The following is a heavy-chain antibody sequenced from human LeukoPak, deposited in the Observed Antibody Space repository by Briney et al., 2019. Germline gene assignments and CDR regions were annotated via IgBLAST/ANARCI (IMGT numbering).Heavy chain of an antibody. CDR2: ISSSSSYI. CDR3: ARDFRASDTMATPTDDY. CDR1: GFTFSSYS. Sequence: PGGSLRLSCAASGFTFSSYSMNWVRQAPGKGLEWVSSISSSSSYIYYADSVKGRFTISRDNAKNSLYLQMNSLRAEDTAVYYCARDFRASDTMATPTDDYWGQGTLVTVSS. V-gene: IGHV3-21*01. J-gene: IGHJ4*02. D-gene: IGHD3-10*01.